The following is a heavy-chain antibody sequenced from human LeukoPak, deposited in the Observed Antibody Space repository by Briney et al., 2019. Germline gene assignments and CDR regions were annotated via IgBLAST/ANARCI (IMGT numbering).Heavy chain of an antibody. CDR3: ARSDYHKSGSHTVFGAFDI. D-gene: IGHD3-10*01. J-gene: IGHJ3*02. CDR1: GGSISRYY. V-gene: IGHV4-59*01. CDR2: IDDSGNT. Sequence: SETLSLTCTVSGGSISRYYWSWIRRPPGKGLEWIGYIDDSGNTNYNPSLKSQVTISVDKSKNQFSLKLSFVTAANTAMYYCARSDYHKSGSHTVFGAFDIWGQGTRVTVSS.